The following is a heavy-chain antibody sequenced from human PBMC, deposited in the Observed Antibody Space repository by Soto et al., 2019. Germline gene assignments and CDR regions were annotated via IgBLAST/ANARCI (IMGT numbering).Heavy chain of an antibody. CDR2: ISSSSSYI. J-gene: IGHJ4*02. CDR1: GFTFSSYS. Sequence: PGGSLRLSCAASGFTFSSYSMNWVRQAPGKGLEWVSSISSSSSYIYYADSVKGRFTISRDNAKNSLYLQMNSLRAEDTAVYYCARGRDSGLYYFDYWGRGTLVTVSS. CDR3: ARGRDSGLYYFDY. V-gene: IGHV3-21*01. D-gene: IGHD2-21*01.